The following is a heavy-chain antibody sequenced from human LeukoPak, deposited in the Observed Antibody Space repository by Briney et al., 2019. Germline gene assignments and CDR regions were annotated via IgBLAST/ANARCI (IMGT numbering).Heavy chain of an antibody. CDR3: ARDHEMATTYFDY. Sequence: SVKLSCKASGGTFSSYAISWVRQAPGQGLEWMGGIIPIFGTANYAQKFQGRVTITADESTSTAYMELSSLRSEDTAVYYCARDHEMATTYFDYWGQGTLVTVSS. D-gene: IGHD5-24*01. CDR2: IIPIFGTA. J-gene: IGHJ4*02. V-gene: IGHV1-69*13. CDR1: GGTFSSYA.